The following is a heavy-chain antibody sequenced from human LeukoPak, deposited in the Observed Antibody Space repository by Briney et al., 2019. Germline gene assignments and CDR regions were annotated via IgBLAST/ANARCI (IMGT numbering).Heavy chain of an antibody. CDR1: GGSIVTGSYY. D-gene: IGHD2-8*01. CDR2: IYYSGST. V-gene: IGHV4-39*01. J-gene: IGHJ4*02. CDR3: ARLSLYFDY. Sequence: SQTLSLTCTVSGGSIVTGSYYWGWIRQPPGKGLEWIGSIYYSGSTYYNPSLKSRVTISVDTSKNQFSLKLSSVTAADTAVYYCARLSLYFDYWGQGTLVTVSS.